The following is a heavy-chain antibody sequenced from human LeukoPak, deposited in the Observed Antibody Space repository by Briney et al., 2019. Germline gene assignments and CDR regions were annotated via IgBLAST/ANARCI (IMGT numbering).Heavy chain of an antibody. CDR1: GFTFSSYG. V-gene: IGHV3-30*02. CDR2: IWYDGSKK. CDR3: AKGENV. D-gene: IGHD1-26*01. J-gene: IGHJ6*04. Sequence: GGSLRLSCAASGFTFSSYGMHWVRQAPGKGLEWVAFIWYDGSKKYYADSVKGRFTISRDDSKNTLYLQVNSLRAEDTAVYYCAKGENVWGKGTTVTVSS.